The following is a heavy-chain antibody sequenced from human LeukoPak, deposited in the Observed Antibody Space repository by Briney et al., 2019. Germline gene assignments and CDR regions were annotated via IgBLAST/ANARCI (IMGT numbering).Heavy chain of an antibody. D-gene: IGHD5-18*01. CDR2: ISSSSSYT. CDR3: ARLAAMVPIDY. CDR1: GFTFSDYY. V-gene: IGHV3-11*03. J-gene: IGHJ4*02. Sequence: GGPLRLSCAASGFTFSDYYMSWIRQAPGKGLEWVSYISSSSSYTNYADSVKGRFTISRDNAKNSLYLQMNSLRAEDTAVYYCARLAAMVPIDYWGQGTLVTVSS.